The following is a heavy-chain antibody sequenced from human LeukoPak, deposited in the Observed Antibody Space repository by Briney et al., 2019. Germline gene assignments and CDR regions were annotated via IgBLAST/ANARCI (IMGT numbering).Heavy chain of an antibody. CDR2: ISYDGSNK. V-gene: IGHV3-30-3*01. Sequence: SGTSLRLSCAASGFTFSSYAMRWVRQAPGKGLEWVAVISYDGSNKYYADSVKGRFTISRDNSKNTLYLQMNSLRAEDTAVYYCARGYYDILTGYYPNFDYWGQGTLVTVSP. D-gene: IGHD3-9*01. CDR3: ARGYYDILTGYYPNFDY. J-gene: IGHJ4*02. CDR1: GFTFSSYA.